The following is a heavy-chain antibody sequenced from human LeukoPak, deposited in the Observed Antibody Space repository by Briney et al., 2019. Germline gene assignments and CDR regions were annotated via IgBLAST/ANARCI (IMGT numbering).Heavy chain of an antibody. V-gene: IGHV4-39*01. CDR2: IYYSGST. CDR1: GGSTSSSSYY. CDR3: ARVNWGPYNWFDP. J-gene: IGHJ5*02. D-gene: IGHD7-27*01. Sequence: SETLSLTCTVSGGSTSSSSYYWGWIRQPPGKGLEWIGSIYYSGSTYYNPSLKSRVTISVDTSKNQFSLKLSSVTAADTAVYYCARVNWGPYNWFDPWGQGTLVTVSS.